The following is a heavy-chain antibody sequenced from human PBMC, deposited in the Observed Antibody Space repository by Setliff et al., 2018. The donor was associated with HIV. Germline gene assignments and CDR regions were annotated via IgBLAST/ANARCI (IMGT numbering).Heavy chain of an antibody. CDR2: MNPNSGVT. V-gene: IGHV1-8*01. CDR3: ASGKGVGGVVITDGLDV. Sequence: ASVKVSCKASGHTFTNVDIHWLRRATGQGLEWMGWMNPNSGVTGYALKFHDRVTMTRDTSISTAYLELRTLTSEDTAVYYCASGKGVGGVVITDGLDVWGKGTTVTVSS. J-gene: IGHJ6*04. D-gene: IGHD3-10*01. CDR1: GHTFTNVD.